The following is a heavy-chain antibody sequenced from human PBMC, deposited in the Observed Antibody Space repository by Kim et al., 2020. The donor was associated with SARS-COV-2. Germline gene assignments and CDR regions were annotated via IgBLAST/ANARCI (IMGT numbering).Heavy chain of an antibody. Sequence: GGSLRHSCAASGFTFSSYSMNWVRQAPGKGLEWVSSISSSSSYIYYADSVKGRFTISRDNAKNSLYLQMNSLRAEDTAVYYCARDRCGGSCYYYYYGMDVWGQGTTVTVSS. CDR2: ISSSSSYI. D-gene: IGHD2-15*01. CDR3: ARDRCGGSCYYYYYGMDV. V-gene: IGHV3-21*01. J-gene: IGHJ6*02. CDR1: GFTFSSYS.